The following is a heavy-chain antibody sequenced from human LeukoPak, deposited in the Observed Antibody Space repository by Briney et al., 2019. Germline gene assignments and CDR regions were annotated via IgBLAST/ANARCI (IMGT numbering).Heavy chain of an antibody. J-gene: IGHJ6*03. CDR2: IWYDGSNE. Sequence: GGSLRLSCAASGFTFGSYSMHWVRQAPGKGLEWLAVIWYDGSNEYYGDSVKGRFTISRDNSKNTLFLQMSSLRAEDTAVYYCATDFCSGGSCYSWVYYYYMDVWGKGTTVTVSS. D-gene: IGHD2-15*01. CDR3: ATDFCSGGSCYSWVYYYYMDV. V-gene: IGHV3-33*03. CDR1: GFTFGSYS.